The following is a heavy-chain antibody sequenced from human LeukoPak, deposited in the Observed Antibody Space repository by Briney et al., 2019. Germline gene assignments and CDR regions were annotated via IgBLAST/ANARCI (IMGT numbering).Heavy chain of an antibody. CDR1: GGTFSSYA. D-gene: IGHD3-10*01. V-gene: IGHV1-69*04. CDR2: IIPILGIA. CDR3: ARVGYYGSGSKDYYYGMDV. Sequence: SVKVSCKASGGTFSSYAISWVRQAPGQGLEWMGRIIPILGIANYAQKFQGRVTITADKSTSTAYMELSSLRSEDTAVYYCARVGYYGSGSKDYYYGMDVWGQGTTVTVSS. J-gene: IGHJ6*02.